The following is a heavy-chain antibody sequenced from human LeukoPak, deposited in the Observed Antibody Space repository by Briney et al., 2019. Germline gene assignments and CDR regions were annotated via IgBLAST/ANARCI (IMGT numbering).Heavy chain of an antibody. V-gene: IGHV3-30-3*01. CDR1: GFTFSSYA. Sequence: PGRYLRLSCAASGFTFSSYAMHWVRKAPGKGLEWVTVISYDGSNKYYAGSVKGRFTISRDNSKNTLYLQMSSLRAEDTAVYYCARGYYYDSSGYYQYYFDYWGQGTLVTVSS. CDR3: ARGYYYDSSGYYQYYFDY. D-gene: IGHD3-22*01. CDR2: ISYDGSNK. J-gene: IGHJ4*02.